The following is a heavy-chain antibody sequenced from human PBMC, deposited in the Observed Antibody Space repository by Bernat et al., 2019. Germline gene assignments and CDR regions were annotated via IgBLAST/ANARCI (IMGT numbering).Heavy chain of an antibody. CDR2: IYHSGST. Sequence: QLQLQESGSGLVKPSQTLSLTCAVSGGSISSGGYSWSWIRQPPGKGLEWIGYIYHSGSTYYNPSLKSRVTISVDRSKNQFSLKLSSVTAADTAVYYCARDYGGNFGWYFDLWGRGTLVTVSS. V-gene: IGHV4-30-2*01. CDR1: GGSISSGGYS. D-gene: IGHD4-23*01. J-gene: IGHJ2*01. CDR3: ARDYGGNFGWYFDL.